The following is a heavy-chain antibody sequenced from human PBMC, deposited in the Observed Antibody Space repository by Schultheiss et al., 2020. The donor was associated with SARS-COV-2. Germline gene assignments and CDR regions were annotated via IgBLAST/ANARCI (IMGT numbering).Heavy chain of an antibody. CDR1: GFTVSSNY. CDR2: ISSNGGST. V-gene: IGHV3-64D*06. D-gene: IGHD2-2*01. J-gene: IGHJ2*01. CDR3: AREVPAAIRYFDL. Sequence: GGSLRLSCAASGFTVSSNYMSWVRQAPGKGLEYVSAISSNGGSTYYADSVKGRFTISRDNSKNTLYLQMSSLRAEDTAVYYCAREVPAAIRYFDLWGRGTLVTAPQ.